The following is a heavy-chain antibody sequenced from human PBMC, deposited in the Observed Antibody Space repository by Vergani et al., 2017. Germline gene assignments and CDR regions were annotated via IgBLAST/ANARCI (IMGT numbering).Heavy chain of an antibody. CDR3: AREPPLTGFFDY. V-gene: IGHV1-46*03. D-gene: IGHD3-9*01. J-gene: IGHJ4*02. Sequence: QVQLVQSGAEVGKPGASVKISCKAYGYPFTAYYIHWVRQAPEQGLEWVGVISHDGFSTFYAQKFQGRVTVTRDTSTSTVYVELTSLRSDDTAVYYCAREPPLTGFFDYWGQGTLVAVSS. CDR2: ISHDGFST. CDR1: GYPFTAYY.